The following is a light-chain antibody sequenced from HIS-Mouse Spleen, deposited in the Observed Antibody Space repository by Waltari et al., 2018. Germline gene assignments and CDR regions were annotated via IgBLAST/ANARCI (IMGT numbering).Light chain of an antibody. Sequence: QSALTQPASVSGSPGQSLTISCTGTSSDVGSYNLVSWYHQHPGKAPKLLIYEGSTRPSGVSNRFSGSKSGNTASLTISGLQAEDEADYYCCSYAGSSTWVFGGGTKLTVL. CDR3: CSYAGSSTWV. J-gene: IGLJ3*02. CDR2: EGS. V-gene: IGLV2-23*01. CDR1: SSDVGSYNL.